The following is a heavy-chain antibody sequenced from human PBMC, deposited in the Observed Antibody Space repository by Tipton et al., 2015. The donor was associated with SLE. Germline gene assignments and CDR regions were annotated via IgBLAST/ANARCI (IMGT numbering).Heavy chain of an antibody. CDR3: ARDGSVSPLDV. CDR1: GGSMTSSDYY. D-gene: IGHD5/OR15-5a*01. Sequence: TLSLTCTVSGGSMTSSDYYLGWIRQPPGKGLEWIGNIYYTGSTYYNPSLRSRVTISIDTSKSHFSLKLTSVTATDTAVYYCARDGSVSPLDVWGQGTSVVVSS. J-gene: IGHJ3*01. V-gene: IGHV4-39*02. CDR2: IYYTGST.